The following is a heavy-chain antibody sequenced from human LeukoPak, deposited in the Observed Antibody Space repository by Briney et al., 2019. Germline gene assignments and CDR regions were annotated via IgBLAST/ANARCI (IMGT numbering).Heavy chain of an antibody. Sequence: PGGSLRLSCAASGFTFSSYAMYWVRQAPGKGLEYVSAISSNGGGTYYGSSVKGRFTISRDNSKNTLYLQMGSLRAEDMAVYYCARDASPGRTVTTSQYFYYYYYMDVWGKGTTVTVSS. V-gene: IGHV3-64*01. CDR2: ISSNGGGT. D-gene: IGHD4-17*01. J-gene: IGHJ6*03. CDR3: ARDASPGRTVTTSQYFYYYYYMDV. CDR1: GFTFSSYA.